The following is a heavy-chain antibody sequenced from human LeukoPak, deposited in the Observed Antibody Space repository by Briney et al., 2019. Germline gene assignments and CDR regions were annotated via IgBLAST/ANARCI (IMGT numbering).Heavy chain of an antibody. CDR3: ARGRWGYYYGSGRKGYYFDY. CDR2: INHSGST. Sequence: SETLSLTCAVYGGSFSGYYWSWIRQPPGEGLEWIGEINHSGSTNYNPSLKSRVTISVDTSKNQFSLKLSSVTAADTAVYYCARGRWGYYYGSGRKGYYFDYWGQGTLVTVSS. CDR1: GGSFSGYY. V-gene: IGHV4-34*01. D-gene: IGHD3-10*01. J-gene: IGHJ4*02.